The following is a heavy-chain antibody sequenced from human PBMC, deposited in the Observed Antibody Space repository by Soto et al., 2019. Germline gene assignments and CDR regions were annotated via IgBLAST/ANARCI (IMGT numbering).Heavy chain of an antibody. CDR3: ATTITMVRGVTFDDYYYYMDV. J-gene: IGHJ6*03. Sequence: ASVKVSCKVSRYTLTELSMHWVRQAPGKGLEWMGGFDPEDGETIYAQKFQGRVTMAEDTSTDTAYMELSSLRSEDTAVYYCATTITMVRGVTFDDYYYYMDVWGKGTTVTVSS. V-gene: IGHV1-24*01. D-gene: IGHD3-10*01. CDR2: FDPEDGET. CDR1: RYTLTELS.